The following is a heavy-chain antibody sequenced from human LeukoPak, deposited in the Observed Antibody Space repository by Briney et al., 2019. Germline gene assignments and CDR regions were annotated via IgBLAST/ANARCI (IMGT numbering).Heavy chain of an antibody. Sequence: PGRSLRLSCAASGFTFSTYAMHWVRQAPGKGLEWVAVIPYDGSNKYYADSVKGRFTISRDNSKNTLYLRMNSLRAEDTAVYYCAARDYGGNSGIWGQGTMVTVSS. J-gene: IGHJ3*02. CDR2: IPYDGSNK. D-gene: IGHD4-23*01. CDR1: GFTFSTYA. V-gene: IGHV3-30*03. CDR3: AARDYGGNSGI.